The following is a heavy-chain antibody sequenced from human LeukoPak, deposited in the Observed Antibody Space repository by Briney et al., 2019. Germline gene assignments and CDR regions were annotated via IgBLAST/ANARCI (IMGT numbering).Heavy chain of an antibody. V-gene: IGHV3-48*01. Sequence: GGSLRLSCAASGFTFNGYSMNWFRRAPGKGLEWISYISSTSGVIFYADSVKGRFTISRDNAKNSLYLQMNSLRAEYTAVYFCARETKYAFDIWGQGTLVTVSS. J-gene: IGHJ3*02. CDR1: GFTFNGYS. CDR3: ARETKYAFDI. D-gene: IGHD2-2*01. CDR2: ISSTSGVI.